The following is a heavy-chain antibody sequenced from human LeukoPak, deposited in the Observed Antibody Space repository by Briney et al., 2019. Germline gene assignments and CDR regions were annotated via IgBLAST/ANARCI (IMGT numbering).Heavy chain of an antibody. CDR3: ARGIGNNRYYYYMDV. Sequence: SENLSLTCTVSGGSISSYYWSWIRQPPGKGLEWIGYVYYSGSTNYNPSLESRVTISVDTSKNHFSLKLSSVTAADTAVYYCARGIGNNRYYYYMDVWGKGTTVTVSS. J-gene: IGHJ6*03. D-gene: IGHD1-14*01. CDR1: GGSISSYY. CDR2: VYYSGST. V-gene: IGHV4-59*01.